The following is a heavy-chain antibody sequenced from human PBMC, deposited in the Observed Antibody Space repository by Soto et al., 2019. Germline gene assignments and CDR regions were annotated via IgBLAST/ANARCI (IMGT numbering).Heavy chain of an antibody. CDR2: IYSGGTT. V-gene: IGHV3-53*01. Sequence: GGSLRLSCAASGFSVSSNYLTWVRQAPGRGLEWVSSIYSGGTTYYADSVKGRFSVSRDNSKNTLYLQMSSLRDEDSAVYYCARGYGSSYGFGFWGQGTLVTVSS. CDR1: GFSVSSNY. CDR3: ARGYGSSYGFGF. J-gene: IGHJ4*02. D-gene: IGHD3-16*02.